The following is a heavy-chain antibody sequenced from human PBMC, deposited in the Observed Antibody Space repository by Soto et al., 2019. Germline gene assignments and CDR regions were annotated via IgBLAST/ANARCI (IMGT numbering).Heavy chain of an antibody. J-gene: IGHJ4*02. D-gene: IGHD3-10*01. V-gene: IGHV3-74*01. CDR1: GFTFSSYW. CDR2: INSDGSST. Sequence: GGSLRLSCAASGFTFSSYWMHWVRQAPGKGLVWVSRINSDGSSTSYADSAKGRLSISRDNAKNSLYLQMNSLRVDDTAVYFCARDGPLWSLDYWGQGVLVTVSS. CDR3: ARDGPLWSLDY.